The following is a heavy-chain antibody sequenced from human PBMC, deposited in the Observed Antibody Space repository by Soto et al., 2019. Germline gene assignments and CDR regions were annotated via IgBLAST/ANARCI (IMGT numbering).Heavy chain of an antibody. D-gene: IGHD3-22*01. CDR1: GGSISSYY. CDR3: ARDPHWDDRLGYFDY. Sequence: QVQLQESGPGLVKPSETLSLTCTVSGGSISSYYWSWIRQPPGKGLEWIGYIYYSGSTNYNPSLKSRVTISVDTSKNQFSLQLSSVTAADTAVYYCARDPHWDDRLGYFDYWGQGTLVTVSA. V-gene: IGHV4-59*01. J-gene: IGHJ4*02. CDR2: IYYSGST.